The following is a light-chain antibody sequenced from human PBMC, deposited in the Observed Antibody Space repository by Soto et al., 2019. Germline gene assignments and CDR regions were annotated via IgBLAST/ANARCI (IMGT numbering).Light chain of an antibody. Sequence: EIVLTQSPATLSLSPGERATLSCRASQSVSSYLAWYQQKPGQAPRLLIYDASTRATGIPARFRGSGSGTDFSLSSSSLEREDFAVYYCQQRGYTFGQGTKLEIK. CDR1: QSVSSY. V-gene: IGKV3-11*01. CDR3: QQRGYT. J-gene: IGKJ2*01. CDR2: DAS.